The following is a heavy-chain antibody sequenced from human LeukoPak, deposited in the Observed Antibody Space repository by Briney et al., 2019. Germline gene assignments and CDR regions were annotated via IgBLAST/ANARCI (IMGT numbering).Heavy chain of an antibody. J-gene: IGHJ6*02. CDR2: ISSSSSYI. CDR3: AREIPAAITPYYYYGMDV. V-gene: IGHV3-21*01. CDR1: GFTFSSYS. D-gene: IGHD2-2*02. Sequence: PGGSLRLSCAASGFTFSSYSINWVRQAPGKGLEWVSSISSSSSYIYYADSVKGRFTISRDNAKNSLYLQMNSLRAEDTAVYYCAREIPAAITPYYYYGMDVWGQGTTVTVSS.